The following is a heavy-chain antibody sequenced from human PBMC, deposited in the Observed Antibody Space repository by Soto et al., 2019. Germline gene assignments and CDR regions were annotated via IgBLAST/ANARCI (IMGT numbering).Heavy chain of an antibody. CDR1: GFTFSKDW. V-gene: IGHV3-74*01. Sequence: EVQLVESGGALVQPGGSLRLSCAATGFTFSKDWMHWVRQAPGKGLVWVSRIDGDGSTTNYADSVKGRFTISRDNAKNTLYLQVNTLRDDDTAVYYCARGPRGRFAFDIWGPGTMVTVSS. D-gene: IGHD3-10*01. J-gene: IGHJ3*02. CDR2: IDGDGSTT. CDR3: ARGPRGRFAFDI.